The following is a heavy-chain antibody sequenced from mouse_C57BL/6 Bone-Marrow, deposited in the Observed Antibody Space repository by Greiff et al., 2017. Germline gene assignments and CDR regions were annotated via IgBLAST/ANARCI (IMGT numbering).Heavy chain of an antibody. V-gene: IGHV1-82*01. J-gene: IGHJ4*01. Sequence: QVQLQQSGPELVKPGASVKISCKASGSAFSSSWMNWVKQRPGKGLEWIGRIYPGDGDTNYNGKFKGKSTLAADKSSSTAYMQLSSLTSEDSAVYFCARQLRPHYYAMDYWGQGTSVTVSS. CDR1: GSAFSSSW. CDR2: IYPGDGDT. D-gene: IGHD3-2*02. CDR3: ARQLRPHYYAMDY.